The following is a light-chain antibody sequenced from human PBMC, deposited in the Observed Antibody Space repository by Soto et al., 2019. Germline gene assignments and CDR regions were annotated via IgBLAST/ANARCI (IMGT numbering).Light chain of an antibody. V-gene: IGLV1-47*01. CDR2: RND. J-gene: IGLJ2*01. CDR3: AAWDDSLSAVV. CDR1: SSNIGSNY. Sequence: QSVLTQPPSASGTPGQRVTISCCGSSSNIGSNYVYWYQQFPGSAPKLLIYRNDQRPSGVPDRFSGSKSGTSASLAISGPRSEDEDEYYCAAWDDSLSAVVFGGGTKVTVL.